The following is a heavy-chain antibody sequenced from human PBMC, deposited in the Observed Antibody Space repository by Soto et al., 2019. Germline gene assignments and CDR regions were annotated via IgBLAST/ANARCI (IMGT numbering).Heavy chain of an antibody. V-gene: IGHV4-59*01. D-gene: IGHD2-21*02. CDR3: ARTASGGGY. CDR2: IHYSGRT. J-gene: IGHJ4*02. Sequence: QVQLQESGPGLVKPSETLSLTCTVSGGSINRNYLSWIRQPPGKVLEWIGYIHYSGRTNYNPSLRSRVTISVDTSKNQFSLKLTSVTTADTALYYCARTASGGGYWGQGTLVTVSS. CDR1: GGSINRNY.